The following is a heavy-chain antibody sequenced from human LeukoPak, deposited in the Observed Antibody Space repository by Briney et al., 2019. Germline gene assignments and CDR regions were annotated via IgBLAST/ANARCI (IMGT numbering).Heavy chain of an antibody. V-gene: IGHV3-49*04. J-gene: IGHJ4*02. CDR2: IRSKAYGGTT. CDR1: GFTFGDYV. CDR3: TSGPTNWGFLGVGH. D-gene: IGHD7-27*01. Sequence: GGSLRLSCTASGFTFGDYVMSWVRQAPGKGLEWVGFIRSKAYGGTTEYAAPVKGRFTISRDDSKSIAYLQMNSLKTEDTAVYYCTSGPTNWGFLGVGHWGQGTLVTVSS.